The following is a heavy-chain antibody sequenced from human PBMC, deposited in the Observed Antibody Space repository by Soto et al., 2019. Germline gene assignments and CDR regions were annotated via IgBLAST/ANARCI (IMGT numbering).Heavy chain of an antibody. Sequence: SETLSLTCTVSGGSISSGGYYWSWIRQHPGKGLEWIGYIYYSGSTYYNPSLKSRVTISVDTSKNQFSLKLSSVTAADTAVYYCARDLTTGTPTLFGYWGQGTLVTVSS. J-gene: IGHJ4*02. D-gene: IGHD1-1*01. CDR3: ARDLTTGTPTLFGY. V-gene: IGHV4-31*03. CDR2: IYYSGST. CDR1: GGSISSGGYY.